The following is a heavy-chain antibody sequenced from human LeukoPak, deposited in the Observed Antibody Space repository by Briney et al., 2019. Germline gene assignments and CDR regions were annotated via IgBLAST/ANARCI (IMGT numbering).Heavy chain of an antibody. J-gene: IGHJ3*01. Sequence: PSETLSLTCTVSGGSLSSSNSYWGWIRQPPGKGLEWIGNIYYSGSSYYNASLKSRVTISVDTSKNQFSLKLTSVTATDTAVYYCARLACSSTSCLYPDAFDVWGQGTLVTVSP. CDR2: IYYSGSS. D-gene: IGHD2-2*01. CDR3: ARLACSSTSCLYPDAFDV. CDR1: GGSLSSSNSY. V-gene: IGHV4-39*01.